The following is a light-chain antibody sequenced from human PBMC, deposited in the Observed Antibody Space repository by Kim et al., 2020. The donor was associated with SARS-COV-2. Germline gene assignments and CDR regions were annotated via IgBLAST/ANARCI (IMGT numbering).Light chain of an antibody. CDR1: QSVTSSY. CDR2: GAS. CDR3: QQYGTSLRT. V-gene: IGKV3-20*01. J-gene: IGKJ1*01. Sequence: EIVLTQSPGTLSLSPGARATLSCRASQSVTSSYLAWYQQKPGQPPRLLIYGASNRATGIPDRFSGSGSGTDFTLTISRLESEDLAVYYCQQYGTSLRTFGQGTKVDIK.